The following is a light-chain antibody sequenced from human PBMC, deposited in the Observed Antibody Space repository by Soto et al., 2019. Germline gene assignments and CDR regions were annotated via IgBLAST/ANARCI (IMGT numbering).Light chain of an antibody. CDR1: LAIRND. J-gene: IGKJ1*01. Sequence: DIQMTQSPSSLSASVGDRVTITCRASLAIRNDLGWYQQKPGKAPKRLIYGVSSFQSGVPSRLSGRGSGTEFTLTIRSLQPEDFATYYCLQHNTYPWTFGQGTKVEIK. CDR3: LQHNTYPWT. CDR2: GVS. V-gene: IGKV1-17*01.